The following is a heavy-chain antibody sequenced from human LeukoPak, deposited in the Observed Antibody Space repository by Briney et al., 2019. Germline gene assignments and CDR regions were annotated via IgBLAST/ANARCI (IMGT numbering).Heavy chain of an antibody. J-gene: IGHJ6*03. CDR3: ARGYGGKALYYYYYYYMDV. CDR1: GGSISSSSYY. CDR2: IYYSGST. V-gene: IGHV4-61*01. Sequence: SETLSLTCTVSGGSISSSSYYWSWIRQPPGKGLEWIGYIYYSGSTNYNPSLKSRVTISVDTSKNQFSLKLSSVTAADTAVYYCARGYGGKALYYYYYYYMDVWGKGTTVTISS. D-gene: IGHD4-23*01.